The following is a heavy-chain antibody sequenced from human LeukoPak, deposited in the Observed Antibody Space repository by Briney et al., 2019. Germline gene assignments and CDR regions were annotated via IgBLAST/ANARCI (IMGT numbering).Heavy chain of an antibody. CDR2: SDPKSGAT. CDR3: ARGNFYDNKGYSPELRY. CDR1: GYTFTSYG. D-gene: IGHD3-10*01. Sequence: ASVKVSCTASGYTFTSYGISWVRQAPGQGLEWMGWSDPKSGATKYEHFQGRVTMTRDTSISTAYMELSRLTSDDTAVYYCARGNFYDNKGYSPELRYWGQGTLVTVSS. J-gene: IGHJ4*02. V-gene: IGHV1-2*02.